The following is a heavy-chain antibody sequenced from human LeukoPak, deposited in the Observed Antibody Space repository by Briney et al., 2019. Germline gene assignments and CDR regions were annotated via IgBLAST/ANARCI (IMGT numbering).Heavy chain of an antibody. CDR2: MAISGNT. D-gene: IGHD1-1*01. CDR3: ARHSVEGPGAHFEY. J-gene: IGHJ4*02. Sequence: SETLSLTCTVSGGSISSYHWSWIRQPPGKGLEWIGTMAISGNTNYNPSLRSRVTISVDTSKTQLSLRLTSVTAADSAVYYCARHSVEGPGAHFEYWGQGTLVTVSS. CDR1: GGSISSYH. V-gene: IGHV4-4*09.